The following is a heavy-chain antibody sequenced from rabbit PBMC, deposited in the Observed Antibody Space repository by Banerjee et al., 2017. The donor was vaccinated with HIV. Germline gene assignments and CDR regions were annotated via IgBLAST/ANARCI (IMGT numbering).Heavy chain of an antibody. V-gene: IGHV1S47*01. J-gene: IGHJ4*01. CDR3: ARGSNYYSDL. CDR2: IYGGDGST. D-gene: IGHD8-1*01. CDR1: GFDLSSYYY. Sequence: QEQLEESGGGLVKPEGSLTLTCTASGFDLSSYYYMCWVRQAPGKRPEKIACIYGGDGSTYYASWVNGRFSISRSTSLNTVTLQMTSLTAADTATYFCARGSNYYSDLWGPGTLVTVS.